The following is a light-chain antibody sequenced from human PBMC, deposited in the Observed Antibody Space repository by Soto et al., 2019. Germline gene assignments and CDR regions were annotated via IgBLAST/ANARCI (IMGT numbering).Light chain of an antibody. V-gene: IGLV1-44*01. CDR1: SSNIGSNT. CDR3: AAWDDSLNAWV. CDR2: SNN. J-gene: IGLJ3*02. Sequence: QSVLTQPPSASGTPGQRVTISCSGSSSNIGSNTVNWYQQLPGTAPKLLIYSNNQRPSGVPDRLSGSKSGTSASLAISGLQSEDEADYYCAAWDDSLNAWVFGGGTKVTGL.